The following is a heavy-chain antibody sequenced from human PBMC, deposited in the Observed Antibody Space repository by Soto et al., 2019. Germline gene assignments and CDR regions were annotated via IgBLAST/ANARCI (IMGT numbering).Heavy chain of an antibody. CDR1: GFTFSSYG. CDR3: AKDRRAGGNYGFYSDF. D-gene: IGHD1-7*01. J-gene: IGHJ4*02. V-gene: IGHV3-23*01. CDR2: SSATGAGT. Sequence: EVQLLESGGGLVQPGGSLRLSCAASGFTFSSYGMTWVRQAPGKGLEWVSFSSATGAGTYYADSVEGRFTISRDNSKNPLYLQTTSLRAADTAVYYCAKDRRAGGNYGFYSDFWGQGALVIVSS.